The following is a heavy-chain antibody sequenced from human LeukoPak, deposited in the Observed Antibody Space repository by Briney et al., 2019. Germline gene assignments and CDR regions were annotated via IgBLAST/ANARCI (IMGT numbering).Heavy chain of an antibody. D-gene: IGHD4-17*01. V-gene: IGHV1-46*01. CDR1: GYTFTSYY. CDR3: AVTTVTTPHYYYGMDV. CDR2: INPSGGST. J-gene: IGHJ6*04. Sequence: ASVKVSCKASGYTFTSYYMHWVRQAPGQGLEWMGIINPSGGSTSYAQKFQGRVTMTRDTSTSTAYMELRSLRSDDTAVYYCAVTTVTTPHYYYGMDVWGKGTTVTVSS.